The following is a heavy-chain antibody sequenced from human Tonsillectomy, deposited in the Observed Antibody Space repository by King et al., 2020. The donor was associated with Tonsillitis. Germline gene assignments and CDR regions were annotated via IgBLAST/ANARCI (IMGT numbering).Heavy chain of an antibody. CDR1: GFTFNIYG. V-gene: IGHV3-30*18. D-gene: IGHD6-13*01. CDR2: ITYDRRNK. CDR3: AKDLTRLHQLVLYYYYGMDV. J-gene: IGHJ6*02. Sequence: VQLVESGGGVVQPGRSLRLSCAASGFTFNIYGMHWVRQAPGKGLEWVAVITYDRRNKYYADSVKGRFTISRDNSKNTLYLQMNSLRAEDTAVYYCAKDLTRLHQLVLYYYYGMDVWGQGTTVTVSS.